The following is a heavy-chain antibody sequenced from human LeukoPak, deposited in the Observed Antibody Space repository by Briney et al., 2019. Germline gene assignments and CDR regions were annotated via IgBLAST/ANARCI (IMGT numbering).Heavy chain of an antibody. CDR2: IYYSGST. CDR3: ARGNYDYVWGSYWTANWFDP. J-gene: IGHJ5*02. CDR1: GGSISSYY. V-gene: IGHV4-59*01. Sequence: SETLSLTCTVSGGSISSYYWSWIRQPPGKGLEWIGYIYYSGSTNYNPSHKSRVTISVDTSKNQFSLKLSSVTAADTAVYYCARGNYDYVWGSYWTANWFDPWGQGTLVTVSS. D-gene: IGHD3-16*01.